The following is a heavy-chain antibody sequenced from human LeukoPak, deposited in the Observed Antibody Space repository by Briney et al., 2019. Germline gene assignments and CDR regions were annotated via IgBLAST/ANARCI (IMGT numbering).Heavy chain of an antibody. J-gene: IGHJ5*02. CDR2: INHSGST. CDR1: GGSLSGYY. V-gene: IGHV4-34*01. D-gene: IGHD6-19*01. CDR3: ARGRREGSGWLGWFDP. Sequence: SETLSLTCAVYGGSLSGYYWSWIRQPPGKGPEWIGEINHSGSTNYNPSLKSRVTISVDTSKNQFSLKLSSVTAAATAVYYCARGRREGSGWLGWFDPWGQGTLVTVSS.